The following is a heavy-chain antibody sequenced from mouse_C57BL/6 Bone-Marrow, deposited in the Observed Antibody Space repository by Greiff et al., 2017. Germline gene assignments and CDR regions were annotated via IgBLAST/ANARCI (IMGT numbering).Heavy chain of an antibody. CDR3: ARLEFDGSSGDWYFDV. V-gene: IGHV1-85*01. CDR2: IYPRDGST. J-gene: IGHJ1*03. CDR1: GYTFTSYD. D-gene: IGHD1-1*01. Sequence: VQVVESGPELVKPGASVKLSCKASGYTFTSYDINWVKQRPGQGLEWIGWIYPRDGSTKYNEKFKGKATLTVDTSSSTAYVELHSLTSEDSAVYFCARLEFDGSSGDWYFDVWGTGTTVTVSS.